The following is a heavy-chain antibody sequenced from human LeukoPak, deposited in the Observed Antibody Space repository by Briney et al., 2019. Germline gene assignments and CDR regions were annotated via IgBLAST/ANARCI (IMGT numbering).Heavy chain of an antibody. Sequence: ASVKVSCKASGYTFTSYGISWVRQAPGQGLEWMGWISAYNGNTNYAQKLQGRVTMTTDTSTSTAYMELRSLRSDDTAVYYCARGRIAAGTVGVVSPFWGQGTLVTVSS. V-gene: IGHV1-18*01. CDR3: ARGRIAAGTVGVVSPF. CDR1: GYTFTSYG. CDR2: ISAYNGNT. D-gene: IGHD6-13*01. J-gene: IGHJ4*02.